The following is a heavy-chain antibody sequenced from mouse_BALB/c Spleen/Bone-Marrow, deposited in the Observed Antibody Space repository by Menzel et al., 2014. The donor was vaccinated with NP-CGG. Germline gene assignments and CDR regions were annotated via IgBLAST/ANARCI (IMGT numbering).Heavy chain of an antibody. Sequence: VQLQQSGAELVKPGASVKLSCTASGFNIKDTYMHWVKQRPEQGLEWIGRVDPANGNTKYDPKFQGKATITADTSSNTAYLQLSSVTSEDTTVYYCARYRLGTCFDYWGLGTTLTVSS. CDR2: VDPANGNT. D-gene: IGHD2-14*01. CDR1: GFNIKDTY. V-gene: IGHV14-3*02. J-gene: IGHJ2*01. CDR3: ARYRLGTCFDY.